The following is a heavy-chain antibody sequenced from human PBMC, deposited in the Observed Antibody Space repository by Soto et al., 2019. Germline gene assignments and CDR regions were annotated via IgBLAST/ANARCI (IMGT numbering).Heavy chain of an antibody. CDR3: AKDLLTYSSSFSPPWFDP. V-gene: IGHV3-30*18. CDR2: ISYDGINK. CDR1: GFTFSSYG. J-gene: IGHJ5*02. Sequence: GGSLRLSCAASGFTFSSYGIHWVRQAPGKGLEWVAVISYDGINKYYADSVKGRFTISRDNSKNTLYLQMSSLRAEDTAVYYCAKDLLTYSSSFSPPWFDPWGQGTLVTVSS. D-gene: IGHD6-13*01.